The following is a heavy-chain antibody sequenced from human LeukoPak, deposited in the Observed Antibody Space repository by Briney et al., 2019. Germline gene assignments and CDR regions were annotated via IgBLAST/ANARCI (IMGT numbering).Heavy chain of an antibody. J-gene: IGHJ4*02. D-gene: IGHD3-9*01. CDR3: AKWGDYDILTGYYDPDY. V-gene: IGHV3-23*01. CDR1: GFTFTNYA. CDR2: ITGRDGSS. Sequence: GGSLRLSCVASGFTFTNYAMSWVGQAPGKGLEGVSAITGRDGSSYYADSVKGRFTSSRDNAKNTLYLQVNSLRAEDTAVYYCAKWGDYDILTGYYDPDYWGQGTLVTVSS.